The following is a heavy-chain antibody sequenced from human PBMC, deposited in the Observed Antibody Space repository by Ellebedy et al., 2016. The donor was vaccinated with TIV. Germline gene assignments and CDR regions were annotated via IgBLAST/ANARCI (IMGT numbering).Heavy chain of an antibody. CDR1: GYSFTSYW. V-gene: IGHV5-51*01. D-gene: IGHD3-10*01. J-gene: IGHJ3*02. CDR3: ARRITMVRGVIKETYAFDI. Sequence: GESLKISCKASGYSFTSYWIGWVRQVPGKVLEWVGLINTGNSDTRYSPSFKGQVTISADKSISTAYLQWSSLKASDTAMYYCARRITMVRGVIKETYAFDIWGQGTMVTVSS. CDR2: INTGNSDT.